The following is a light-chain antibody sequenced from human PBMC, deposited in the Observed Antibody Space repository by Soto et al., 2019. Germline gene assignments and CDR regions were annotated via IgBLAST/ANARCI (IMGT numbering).Light chain of an antibody. V-gene: IGKV1-33*01. CDR1: QDISNY. J-gene: IGKJ2*01. Sequence: DIQMTQSPSSLSASVGDRVTITCQASQDISNYLNWYQQKPGKAPNPLIYDASNFETGVPSRFSGSESGTDFTFTISSLQPEDIATYYCQEYDNLPYTFGQGTKLEIK. CDR2: DAS. CDR3: QEYDNLPYT.